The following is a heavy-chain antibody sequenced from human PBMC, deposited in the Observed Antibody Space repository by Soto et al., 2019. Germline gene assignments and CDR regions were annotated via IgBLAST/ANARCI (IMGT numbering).Heavy chain of an antibody. CDR3: ARDEYSSDSSVYYYTEYFQH. J-gene: IGHJ1*01. Sequence: ASVKVSCKAPGYTFTNYYMHWVRQAPGQGLEWMGIINLSGGSTSYAQKFQGRVTMTRDTSTSTVYMELRSLRSEDTAVYYCARDEYSSDSSVYYYTEYFQHWGQGTLVTVSS. CDR1: GYTFTNYY. CDR2: INLSGGST. D-gene: IGHD3-22*01. V-gene: IGHV1-46*01.